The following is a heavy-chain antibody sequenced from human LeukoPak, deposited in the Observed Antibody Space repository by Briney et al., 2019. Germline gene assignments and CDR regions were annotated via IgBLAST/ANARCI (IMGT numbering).Heavy chain of an antibody. Sequence: GASVKASCKASGYTFTIYGISWVRQAPGQGLEGMGWISAYNGNTNYAQKLQGRVTMTTDTSTSTAYMELRSLRSEDTAVYYCARMVAATGHGDYWGQGTLVTVSS. V-gene: IGHV1-18*01. CDR1: GYTFTIYG. CDR3: ARMVAATGHGDY. CDR2: ISAYNGNT. D-gene: IGHD2-15*01. J-gene: IGHJ4*02.